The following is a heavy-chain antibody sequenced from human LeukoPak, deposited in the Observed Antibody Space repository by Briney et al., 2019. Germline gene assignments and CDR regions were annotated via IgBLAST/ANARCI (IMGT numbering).Heavy chain of an antibody. V-gene: IGHV1-58*02. CDR3: AAVSNYDFWSGDMDFDY. CDR1: GFTFTSSA. CDR2: IVVGSGNT. Sequence: ASVKVSCKASGFTFTSSAMQWVRQARGQRLEGRGWIVVGSGNTNYAQKFQERVTITRDMSTSTAYMELSSLRSEDTAVYYCAAVSNYDFWSGDMDFDYWGQGTLVTVSS. D-gene: IGHD3-3*01. J-gene: IGHJ4*02.